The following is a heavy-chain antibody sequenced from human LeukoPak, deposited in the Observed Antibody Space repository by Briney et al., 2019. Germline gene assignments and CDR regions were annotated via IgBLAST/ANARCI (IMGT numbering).Heavy chain of an antibody. Sequence: GGSLRLSCAASGFIFSSYAMSWVRQAPGKGLEWISAISGSGGSTYYADSVKGRFTISRGNSKNTLYLQMNSLRAEDTAVYYCAKVRYYDSSGYYYGAYFDYWGQGTLVTVSS. CDR3: AKVRYYDSSGYYYGAYFDY. V-gene: IGHV3-23*01. CDR1: GFIFSSYA. D-gene: IGHD3-22*01. CDR2: ISGSGGST. J-gene: IGHJ4*02.